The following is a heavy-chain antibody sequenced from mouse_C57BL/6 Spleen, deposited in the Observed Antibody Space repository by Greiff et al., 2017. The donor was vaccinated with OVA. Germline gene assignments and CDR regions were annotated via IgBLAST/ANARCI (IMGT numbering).Heavy chain of an antibody. V-gene: IGHV10-1*01. J-gene: IGHJ4*01. CDR2: IRSKSNNYAT. D-gene: IGHD2-12*01. CDR3: VRQVYRDYAMDY. CDR1: GFSFNTYA. Sequence: EVKLVESGGGLVQPKGSLKLSCAASGFSFNTYAMNWVRQAPGKGLEWVARIRSKSNNYATYYADSVKDRFTISRDDSESMLYLQMNNLKTEDTAMYYCVRQVYRDYAMDYWGQGTSVTVSS.